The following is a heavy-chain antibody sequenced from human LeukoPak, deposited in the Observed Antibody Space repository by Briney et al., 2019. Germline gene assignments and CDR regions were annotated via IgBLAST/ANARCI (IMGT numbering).Heavy chain of an antibody. CDR1: GVTSNAFD. CDR3: VRAGLTHALDL. J-gene: IGHJ3*01. V-gene: IGHV3-7*01. CDR2: IKSDGSEK. D-gene: IGHD1-14*01. Sequence: GRTLRLSCTVSGVTSNAFDKIWGSEDPGKGLESAATIKSDGSEKYYVEPVRGRFTISRDNAKNSLFLQMDSLRAEDTAVYYCVRAGLTHALDLWGQGTMVTVSS.